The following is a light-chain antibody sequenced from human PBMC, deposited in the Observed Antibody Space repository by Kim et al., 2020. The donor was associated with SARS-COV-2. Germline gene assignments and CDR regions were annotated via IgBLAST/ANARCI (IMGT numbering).Light chain of an antibody. V-gene: IGLV10-54*01. CDR1: SNNVGYQG. CDR3: LAWDTSLSAWV. Sequence: QAGLTQPPSVSKDLRQTATLTCTGNSNNVGYQGAAWLQQHQGHPHKLLSYRTNKRPSGVSERLSASRSGNTASLTITGLQPEDEADYYCLAWDTSLSAWVFGGGTKLTVL. CDR2: RTN. J-gene: IGLJ3*02.